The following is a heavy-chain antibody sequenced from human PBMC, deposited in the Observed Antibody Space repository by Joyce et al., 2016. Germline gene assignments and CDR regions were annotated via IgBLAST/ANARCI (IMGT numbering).Heavy chain of an antibody. J-gene: IGHJ5*02. D-gene: IGHD3-16*01. CDR3: ARLDDVQGWFDP. Sequence: QVQLQESGPGLVKPSETLSLTCSVSGGSIGRYFWSWIRQSPGKGLEWIGYISYSGRTNKNPSRESRVTISVDTSKNQFSLKVNSVTAADTAIYYCARLDDVQGWFDPWGQGTLVTVSS. CDR2: ISYSGRT. CDR1: GGSIGRYF. V-gene: IGHV4-59*08.